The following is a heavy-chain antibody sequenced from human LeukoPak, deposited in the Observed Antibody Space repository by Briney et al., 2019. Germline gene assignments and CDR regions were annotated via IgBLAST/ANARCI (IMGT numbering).Heavy chain of an antibody. CDR1: GYTFTSYY. V-gene: IGHV1-46*01. CDR3: ARDLGGLERLGDDSYFNY. Sequence: ASVKVSCKASGYTFTSYYIHWVRQAPGEGLEWMGIINPSGGSTSYAQKFQGRVTMTIDTSTTTAYMEMRTLRSDDTAVYYCARDLGGLERLGDDSYFNYWGQGTLVTVSS. CDR2: INPSGGST. D-gene: IGHD1-1*01. J-gene: IGHJ4*02.